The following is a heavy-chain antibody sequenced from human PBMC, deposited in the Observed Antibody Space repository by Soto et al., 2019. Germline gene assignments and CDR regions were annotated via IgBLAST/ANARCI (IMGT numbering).Heavy chain of an antibody. CDR2: IWYDGSNK. Sequence: QVQLVESGGGVVQPGRALRLSCAASGFTFSRYGVHWVRQAPGKGLEWVVVIWYDGSNKYYADSVKGRFTISRDNSKNTLYLQMNSLRAEDTAVYYCARGEFIIGALDFYWGQGTLVTVSS. V-gene: IGHV3-33*01. D-gene: IGHD3-16*02. J-gene: IGHJ4*02. CDR3: ARGEFIIGALDFY. CDR1: GFTFSRYG.